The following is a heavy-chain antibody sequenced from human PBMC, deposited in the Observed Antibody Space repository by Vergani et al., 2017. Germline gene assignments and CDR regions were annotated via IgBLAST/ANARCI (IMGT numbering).Heavy chain of an antibody. CDR1: GFTFSSYA. CDR3: AKSQSVSMIVMVSGPVDV. CDR2: ISGSGGST. D-gene: IGHD3-22*01. Sequence: EVQLLESGGGLVQPGGSLRLSCAASGFTFSSYAMSWVRQAPGKGLEWVSAISGSGGSTYYADSVKGRFTIARDNSKNTLYLQMNSLRAEDTAVYYCAKSQSVSMIVMVSGPVDVWGQGTTVTVSS. J-gene: IGHJ6*02. V-gene: IGHV3-23*01.